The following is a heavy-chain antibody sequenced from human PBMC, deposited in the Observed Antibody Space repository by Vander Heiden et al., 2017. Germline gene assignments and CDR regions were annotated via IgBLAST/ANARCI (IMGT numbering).Heavy chain of an antibody. V-gene: IGHV4-31*03. CDR2: SYYSGST. Sequence: QVQLHESGPGLVHPSQTPSPTCTVSGASISSGGYSSSRIRQHPRKGPEWIGYSYYSGSTYYNPSLKSRVTISVDTSKSQFALKLSSVTAADTAVYYCAREVRDGSPLGFDYWGQGTLVTVSS. CDR3: AREVRDGSPLGFDY. CDR1: GASISSGGYS. D-gene: IGHD3-16*01. J-gene: IGHJ4*02.